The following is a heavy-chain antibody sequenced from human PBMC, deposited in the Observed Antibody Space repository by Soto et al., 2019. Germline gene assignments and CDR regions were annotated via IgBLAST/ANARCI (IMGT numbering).Heavy chain of an antibody. V-gene: IGHV3-30*03. CDR3: ASPYCSVGSCYLTEYFKH. J-gene: IGHJ1*01. Sequence: QVQLVESGGGVVQPGRSLRLSCAASCFSFSSYAMHWDRQAPGTGLEWVAVIAYDASKKYYADSVKGRFTISRDNSKNTRYLQMNSLIDEDTAVYYCASPYCSVGSCYLTEYFKHWGQGTLVSVSS. CDR1: CFSFSSYA. D-gene: IGHD2-15*01. CDR2: IAYDASKK.